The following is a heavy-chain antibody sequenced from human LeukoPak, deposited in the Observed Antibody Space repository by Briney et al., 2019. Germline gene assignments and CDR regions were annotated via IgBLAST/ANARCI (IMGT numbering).Heavy chain of an antibody. CDR1: GFTFSSYS. V-gene: IGHV3-48*01. J-gene: IGHJ4*02. CDR2: ISSSSSTI. CDR3: ARARYYYGSGSYQGDY. D-gene: IGHD3-10*01. Sequence: GGSLRLSCAASGFTFSSYSTNWVRQAPGKGLEWVSYISSSSSTIYYADSVKGRFTISRDNAKNSLYLQMNSLRAEDTAVYYCARARYYYGSGSYQGDYWGQGTLVTVSS.